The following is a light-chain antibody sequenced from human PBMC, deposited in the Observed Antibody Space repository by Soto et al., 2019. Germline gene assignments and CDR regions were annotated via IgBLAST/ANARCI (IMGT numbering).Light chain of an antibody. CDR1: NIETKS. J-gene: IGLJ2*01. CDR3: QVWDSTSEHVV. V-gene: IGLV3-21*02. Sequence: SYELTQPPSVSVAPGQTARIACGGDNIETKSVHWSQQKPGQAPVLVVYDDRDRPSGIPERFSGSNSGNGATLTIRRVEAGDEADYYCQVWDSTSEHVVFGGGTKLTVL. CDR2: DDR.